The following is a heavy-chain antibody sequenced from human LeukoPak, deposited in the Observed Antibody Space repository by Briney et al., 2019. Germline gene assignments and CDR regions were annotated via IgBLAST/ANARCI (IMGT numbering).Heavy chain of an antibody. V-gene: IGHV3-7*01. Sequence: GGSLRLSCTASGFTFSSYSMNWVRQAPGKGLEWVANIKQDGSEKFSVDSVKGRFTNSRVNAKNSLYLQINSLRAEDTAVYYCARVFVLELGSSWYGGGDYWGQGTLVTVSS. CDR3: ARVFVLELGSSWYGGGDY. CDR1: GFTFSSYS. D-gene: IGHD6-13*01. CDR2: IKQDGSEK. J-gene: IGHJ4*02.